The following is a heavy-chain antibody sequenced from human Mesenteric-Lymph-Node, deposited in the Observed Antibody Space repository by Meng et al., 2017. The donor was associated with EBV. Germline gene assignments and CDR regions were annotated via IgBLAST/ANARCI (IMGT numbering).Heavy chain of an antibody. CDR2: IYWDDDK. CDR3: THRGGDIFQN. J-gene: IGHJ1*01. Sequence: QITLKESGQTVAKATQTLRLTCTFSGFSLSNSGVGVGWIRQPPGKALEWLALIYWDDDKRYSPSLKRRLTITKDTSKNQVVLTMTNMDPVDTATYYCTHRGGDIFQNWGQGTLVTVSS. D-gene: IGHD2-15*01. V-gene: IGHV2-5*02. CDR1: GFSLSNSGVG.